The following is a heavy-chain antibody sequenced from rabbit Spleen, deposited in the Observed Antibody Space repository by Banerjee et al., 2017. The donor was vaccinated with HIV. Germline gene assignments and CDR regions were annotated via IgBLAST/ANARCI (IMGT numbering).Heavy chain of an antibody. J-gene: IGHJ4*01. V-gene: IGHV1S40*01. CDR1: GFSFNSGYD. Sequence: QSLEESGGGLVKPGASLTLTCKASGFSFNSGYDMCWVRQAPGKGLEWIGCILTGGGNTYYANWAKGRFTISKTSSTTVTLQMTSLTVADTATYFCARSGGDIYDFKLWGQGTLVTVS. CDR2: ILTGGGNT. CDR3: ARSGGDIYDFKL. D-gene: IGHD2-1*01.